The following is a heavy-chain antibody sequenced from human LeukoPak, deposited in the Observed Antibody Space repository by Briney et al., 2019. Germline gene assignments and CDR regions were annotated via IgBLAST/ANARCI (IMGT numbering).Heavy chain of an antibody. CDR3: ARRACSSTSCYVGTTYSDY. D-gene: IGHD2-2*01. J-gene: IGHJ4*02. Sequence: PGGSLRLSCAASGFTFSSYAMSWVRQAPGKGLEWVSAISGSGGSTYYADSVKGRFTISRDNSKNTLYLQMNSLRAEDTAVYYCARRACSSTSCYVGTTYSDYWGQGALVTVSS. CDR2: ISGSGGST. V-gene: IGHV3-23*01. CDR1: GFTFSSYA.